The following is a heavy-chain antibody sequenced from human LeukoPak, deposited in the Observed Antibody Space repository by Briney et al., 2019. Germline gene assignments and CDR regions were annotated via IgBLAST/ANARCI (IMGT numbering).Heavy chain of an antibody. J-gene: IGHJ6*03. Sequence: SETLSLTCIVSGGSISSYYWSWIRQPAGKGLEWIGRIYTSGSTNYNPSLKSRVTMSVDTSKNQFSLKLSSVTAADTAVYYCASGSYNWNYYYYMDVWGKGTTVTVSS. CDR3: ASGSYNWNYYYYMDV. D-gene: IGHD1-20*01. V-gene: IGHV4-4*07. CDR2: IYTSGST. CDR1: GGSISSYY.